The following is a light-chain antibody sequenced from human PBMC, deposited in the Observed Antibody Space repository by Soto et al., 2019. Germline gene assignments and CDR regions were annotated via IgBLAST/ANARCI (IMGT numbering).Light chain of an antibody. CDR2: DTR. J-gene: IGLJ2*01. V-gene: IGLV7-46*01. Sequence: QAVVTQEPSLTVSPGGTVTLTCGSSTGAVTSGHYPYWFQQKPGQAPRTLIYDTRNKHLWTPARFSGSLLGGKAALTLSGAQPEDEAEYYCLLSYSGAGVVFGGGTKLTVL. CDR3: LLSYSGAGVV. CDR1: TGAVTSGHY.